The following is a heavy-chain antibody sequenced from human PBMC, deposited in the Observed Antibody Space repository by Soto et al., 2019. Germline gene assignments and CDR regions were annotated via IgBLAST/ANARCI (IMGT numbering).Heavy chain of an antibody. V-gene: IGHV5-51*01. D-gene: IGHD3-10*01. CDR3: AVYPLLWFGEEVYFDY. J-gene: IGHJ4*02. Sequence: GESLKISCKGSGYSFTSYWIGWVRQMPGKGLEWMGIIYPGDSDTRYSPSFQGQVTISADKSISTAYLQWSSLKASDTAMYYCAVYPLLWFGEEVYFDYWGQGTLVTVSS. CDR1: GYSFTSYW. CDR2: IYPGDSDT.